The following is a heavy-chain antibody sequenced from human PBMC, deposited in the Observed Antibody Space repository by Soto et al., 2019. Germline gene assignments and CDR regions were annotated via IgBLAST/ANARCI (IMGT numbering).Heavy chain of an antibody. CDR1: GFTFSSYG. CDR2: ISYDGSNK. D-gene: IGHD4-17*01. CDR3: AKGCWATVTTRCYYGMDV. V-gene: IGHV3-30*18. J-gene: IGHJ6*02. Sequence: QVQLVESGGGVVQPGRSLRLSCAASGFTFSSYGMHWVRQAPGKGLEWVAVISYDGSNKYYADSVKGRCTISRDNSKNTLYLQMNSLRAEDTAVYYCAKGCWATVTTRCYYGMDVWGQGTTVTVSS.